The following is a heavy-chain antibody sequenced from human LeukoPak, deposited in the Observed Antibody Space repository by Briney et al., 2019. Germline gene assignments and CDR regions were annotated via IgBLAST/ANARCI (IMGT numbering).Heavy chain of an antibody. D-gene: IGHD2-2*01. CDR3: AKGSRGSCSRTYCYPFDY. J-gene: IGHJ4*02. Sequence: PSETLSLTCAVYGGSFSGYYWSWIRQPPGKGLEWVSAISGSDAGTYYADSVKGRFTISRDNSKNTLYLQMNRLRAEDTAVYYCAKGSRGSCSRTYCYPFDYWGQGTLVTVSS. CDR1: GGSFSGYY. CDR2: ISGSDAGT. V-gene: IGHV3-23*01.